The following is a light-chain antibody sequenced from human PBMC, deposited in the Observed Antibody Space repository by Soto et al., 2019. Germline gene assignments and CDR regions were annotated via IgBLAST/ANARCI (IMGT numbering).Light chain of an antibody. CDR2: EAS. Sequence: EIVLTQSPGTLSLSPGERATLSCRASQNINSNHLAWYQQKPGRAPRLLMYEASSRVTGIPDRFGGGGSGTEFTLTISRLEPEDFAVYYCQQFGSSLPWTFGQGSKVDIK. V-gene: IGKV3-20*01. CDR3: QQFGSSLPWT. J-gene: IGKJ1*01. CDR1: QNINSNH.